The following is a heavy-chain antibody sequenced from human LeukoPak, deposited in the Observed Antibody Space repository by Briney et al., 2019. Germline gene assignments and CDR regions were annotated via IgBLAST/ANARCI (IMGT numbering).Heavy chain of an antibody. Sequence: PSETLSLTCAVYGGSFSGYHWSWIRQPPGKGLEWIGEINHSGSTNYNPSLKSRVTISVDTSKNQFSLKLSSVTAADTAVYYCARGPRGGDYDFWSGYYPDYYFDYWGQGTLVTVSS. V-gene: IGHV4-34*01. CDR2: INHSGST. D-gene: IGHD3-3*01. CDR1: GGSFSGYH. CDR3: ARGPRGGDYDFWSGYYPDYYFDY. J-gene: IGHJ4*02.